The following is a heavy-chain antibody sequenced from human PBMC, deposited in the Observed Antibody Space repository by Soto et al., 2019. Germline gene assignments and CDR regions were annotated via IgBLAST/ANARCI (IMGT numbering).Heavy chain of an antibody. V-gene: IGHV3-53*04. CDR2: ISGSDDST. D-gene: IGHD3-22*01. CDR3: AGTYYYDSSGYYRFDY. J-gene: IGHJ4*02. Sequence: GGSLRLSCVVSGFTVRSNYMSWVRQAPGKGLEWVSVISGSDDSTYYADSVKGRFTISRHNSKNTLYLQMNSLRAEDTAVYYCAGTYYYDSSGYYRFDYWGQGTLVTVSS. CDR1: GFTVRSNY.